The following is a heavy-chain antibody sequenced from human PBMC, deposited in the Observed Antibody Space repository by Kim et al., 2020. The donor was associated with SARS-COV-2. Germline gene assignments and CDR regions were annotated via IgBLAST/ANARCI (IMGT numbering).Heavy chain of an antibody. CDR3: ARGGGNGRTSDWYFDL. CDR1: GGSISNYY. D-gene: IGHD3-16*01. V-gene: IGHV4-59*01. CDR2: IYYSGST. J-gene: IGHJ2*01. Sequence: SETLSLTCTVSGGSISNYYWSWFRQPPGKGLEWIGYIYYSGSTDYNPSLKSRVTISVDSSKNQFSLNLSSVTTADTAVYYCARGGGNGRTSDWYFDLCGR.